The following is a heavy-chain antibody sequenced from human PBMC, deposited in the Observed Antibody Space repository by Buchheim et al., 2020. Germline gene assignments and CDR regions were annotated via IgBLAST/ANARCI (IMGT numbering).Heavy chain of an antibody. V-gene: IGHV3-30-3*01. CDR2: ISYDGSNK. Sequence: QVQLVESGGGVVQPGRSLRLSCAASGFTFSSYAMHWVRQAPGKGLEWVAVISYDGSNKYYADSVKGRFTISRDNSKNTLYLQMNSLRAEDTAVYYCARDQRMSRGSGMDVWGQGTT. CDR1: GFTFSSYA. CDR3: ARDQRMSRGSGMDV. D-gene: IGHD5/OR15-5a*01. J-gene: IGHJ6*02.